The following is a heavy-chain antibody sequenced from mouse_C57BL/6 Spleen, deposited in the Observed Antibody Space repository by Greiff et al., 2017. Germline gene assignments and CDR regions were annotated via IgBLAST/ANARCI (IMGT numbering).Heavy chain of an antibody. V-gene: IGHV1-42*01. CDR1: GYSFTGYY. D-gene: IGHD1-1*01. CDR2: INPSTGGT. Sequence: VQLKQSGPELVKPGASVKISCKASGYSFTGYYMNWVKQSPEKSLEWIGEINPSTGGTTYNQKFKAKATLTVDKSSSTAYMQLKSLTSEDSAVYYCASPLYYGTSYGAMDYWGQGTSVTVSS. CDR3: ASPLYYGTSYGAMDY. J-gene: IGHJ4*01.